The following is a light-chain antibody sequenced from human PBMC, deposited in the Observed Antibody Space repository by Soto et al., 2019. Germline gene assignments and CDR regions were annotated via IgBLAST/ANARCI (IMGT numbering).Light chain of an antibody. CDR2: QAS. V-gene: IGKV1-5*03. CDR3: QYYKESSK. Sequence: IQMTQSPSTLSASVGDRVTITCRASQSISSWLAWYQQKPGRAPKLLIYQASSSEIGVPSRFSGSGSGTEFTLTISRLQPDDIATYYCQYYKESSKFGQGTRLQS. CDR1: QSISSW. J-gene: IGKJ1*01.